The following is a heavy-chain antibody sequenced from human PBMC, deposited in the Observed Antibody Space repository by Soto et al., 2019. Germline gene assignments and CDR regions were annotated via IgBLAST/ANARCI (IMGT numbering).Heavy chain of an antibody. CDR1: GGTVSSYA. D-gene: IGHD3-10*01. V-gene: IGHV1-69*01. J-gene: IGHJ4*02. CDR2: FIPIFVSA. Sequence: QLHLVQSGAEVKKAGSSVKVSCKASGGTVSSYAITWVRQAPGKGLEGMGVFIPIFVSAHYAPKFQGRITITADESTSTAYMELSGLTSEDTAIYYCARDVSSDTTGFRGYDLWGQGTQVTVSS. CDR3: ARDVSSDTTGFRGYDL.